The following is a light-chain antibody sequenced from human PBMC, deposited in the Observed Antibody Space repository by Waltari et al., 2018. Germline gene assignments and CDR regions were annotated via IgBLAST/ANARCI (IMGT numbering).Light chain of an antibody. Sequence: DIQMTQSPSSLSASVGDRVTITCRASQSISSYLNWYQQKPGKAPKLLIYAASSLQSVVPSRFSGSGSGTDFTLTISSLQPEDFATYYCQQSYSTPPLFGPGTKVDIK. CDR3: QQSYSTPPL. J-gene: IGKJ3*01. V-gene: IGKV1-39*01. CDR2: AAS. CDR1: QSISSY.